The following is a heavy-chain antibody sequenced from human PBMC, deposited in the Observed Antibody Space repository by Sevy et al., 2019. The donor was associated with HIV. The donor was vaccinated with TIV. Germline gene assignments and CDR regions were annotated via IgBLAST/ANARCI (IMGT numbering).Heavy chain of an antibody. CDR1: GGSITSLY. D-gene: IGHD3-10*01. J-gene: IGHJ5*01. V-gene: IGHV4-59*08. CDR3: SGGDGGGRGYS. CDR2: IYYNGHI. Sequence: SETLSLTCTVSGGSITSLYWNWIRQPPGKGLEWIANIYYNGHINYNPSLKSRVTLSLDTSKNQFSLRLSSVTAADTAMVYCSGGDGGGRGYSWGQGTLVTVSS.